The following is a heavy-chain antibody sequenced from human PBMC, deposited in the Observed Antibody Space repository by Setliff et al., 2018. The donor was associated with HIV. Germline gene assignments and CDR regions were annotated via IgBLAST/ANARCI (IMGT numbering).Heavy chain of an antibody. CDR3: ARDPSTVTTDYYYMDV. D-gene: IGHD4-17*01. V-gene: IGHV3-21*01. CDR1: GFTFSSYS. J-gene: IGHJ6*03. Sequence: GGSLRLSCAASGFTFSSYSMNWVRQAPGKGLEWVSSISSSSSYIYYADSVKGRFTISRDNAKNSLYLQMNNLRAEDTAVYYGARDPSTVTTDYYYMDVWGKGTTVTVPS. CDR2: ISSSSSYI.